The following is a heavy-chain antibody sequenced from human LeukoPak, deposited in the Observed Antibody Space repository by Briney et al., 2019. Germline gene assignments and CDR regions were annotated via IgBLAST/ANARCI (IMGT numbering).Heavy chain of an antibody. J-gene: IGHJ6*02. CDR1: GFTVSTNY. CDR2: IYSDGRT. CDR3: ANAYPSITGTGYYGMDV. Sequence: GGSLRLSCAASGFTVSTNYMSWVRQAPGKGLEWVSVIYSDGRTYYADSVKGRFTISRDNSKNTLYLQMNSLRAEDTAVYYCANAYPSITGTGYYGMDVWGQGTTVTVSS. D-gene: IGHD1-20*01. V-gene: IGHV3-53*01.